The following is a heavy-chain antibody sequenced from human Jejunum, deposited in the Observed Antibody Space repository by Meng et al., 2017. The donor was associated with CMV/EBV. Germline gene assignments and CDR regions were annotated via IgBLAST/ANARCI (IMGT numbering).Heavy chain of an antibody. CDR2: ISGNSGRT. CDR1: FTFFTSS. CDR3: VRDQLVVVPVGGFDS. Sequence: FTFFTSSMSWVRQAPGKGLEWGSSISGNSGRTVYADSVEGRFTITRDESENTLNLFMRGLRPNDSATYYCVRDQLVVVPVGGFDSWGQGTLVTVSS. J-gene: IGHJ4*02. V-gene: IGHV3-23*01. D-gene: IGHD2-15*01.